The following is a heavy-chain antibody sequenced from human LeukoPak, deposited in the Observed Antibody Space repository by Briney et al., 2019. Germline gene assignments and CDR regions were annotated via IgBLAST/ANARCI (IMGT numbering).Heavy chain of an antibody. CDR3: AREITFLGPLDP. Sequence: GGSLRLSCAASGFTFSTYGMHWVRQAPGKGLEWVAVIWYDGSNKYYADSVKGRFTISRDNSKNTLYLQMNSLGAEDTAVYYCAREITFLGPLDPWGQGTLVTVSS. D-gene: IGHD3-16*01. J-gene: IGHJ5*02. CDR1: GFTFSTYG. V-gene: IGHV3-33*01. CDR2: IWYDGSNK.